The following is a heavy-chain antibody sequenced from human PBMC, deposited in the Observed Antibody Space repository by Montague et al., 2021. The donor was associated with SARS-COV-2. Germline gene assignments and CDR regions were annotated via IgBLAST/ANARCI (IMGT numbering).Heavy chain of an antibody. CDR2: ISSSSSYI. V-gene: IGHV3-21*01. Sequence: SWRLSFAASGFPFSSYSMNWFRQAPGKGLEWVSSISSSSSYIYYADSVKGRFTISRDNAKNSLYLQMNSLRAEDTAVYYCARARGIGNYYYGMDVWGQGTTLTVSS. D-gene: IGHD2-21*01. CDR1: GFPFSSYS. J-gene: IGHJ6*02. CDR3: ARARGIGNYYYGMDV.